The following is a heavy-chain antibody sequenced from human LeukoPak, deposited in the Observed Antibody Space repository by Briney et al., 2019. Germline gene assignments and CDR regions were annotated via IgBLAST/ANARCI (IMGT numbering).Heavy chain of an antibody. J-gene: IGHJ4*02. CDR3: AKEFNRGLPDY. Sequence: GGSLRLSCATSGFTFSTYGMHWVRQAPGKGLEWVAVISYDGSNEYYADSVKGRFTISRDNSKNTLYLQMSSLRAEDTAVYYCAKEFNRGLPDYWGQGTLVTVPS. CDR2: ISYDGSNE. V-gene: IGHV3-30*18. D-gene: IGHD2-21*01. CDR1: GFTFSTYG.